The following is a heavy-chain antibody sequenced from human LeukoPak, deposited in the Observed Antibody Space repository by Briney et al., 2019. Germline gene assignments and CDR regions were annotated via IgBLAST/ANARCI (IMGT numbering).Heavy chain of an antibody. J-gene: IGHJ4*02. V-gene: IGHV4-59*01. Sequence: SETLSLTCTVSGGSISSYYWSWIRQPPGKGREWSGYIYYSGTTNYNSSLKSRVAISVDTSKNQFSLKLTSVTAADTAVYYCARDLTGETYYFDYWGQGTLVTVSS. CDR1: GGSISSYY. CDR2: IYYSGTT. D-gene: IGHD1-1*01. CDR3: ARDLTGETYYFDY.